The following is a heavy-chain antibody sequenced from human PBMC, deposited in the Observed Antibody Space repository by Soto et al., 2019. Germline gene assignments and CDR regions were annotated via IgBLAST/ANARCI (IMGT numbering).Heavy chain of an antibody. V-gene: IGHV6-1*01. D-gene: IGHD6-6*01. J-gene: IGHJ4*02. CDR2: TYYRSKWYN. Sequence: SQTLSLTCAISGDSVSSNSAAWNWIRQSPSRGLEWLGRTYYRSKWYNDYAVSVKSRITINPDTSRNQFSLQLNSVTPEDTAVYYCARVLLRSLASPYYFDYWGQGTLVTVSS. CDR3: ARVLLRSLASPYYFDY. CDR1: GDSVSSNSAA.